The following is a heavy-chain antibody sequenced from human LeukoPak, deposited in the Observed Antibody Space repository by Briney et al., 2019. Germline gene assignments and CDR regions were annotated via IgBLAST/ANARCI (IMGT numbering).Heavy chain of an antibody. D-gene: IGHD3-3*01. Sequence: VASVKVSCTASGYTFTSYGISWVRQAPGQGLGWMGWISAYNGNTNYAQRLQGRVTMTTDTSTSTAYMELRSLRSDDTDVYYCERDGLRFLEWLPPVDYWGQGTLVTVSS. J-gene: IGHJ4*02. V-gene: IGHV1-18*01. CDR3: ERDGLRFLEWLPPVDY. CDR2: ISAYNGNT. CDR1: GYTFTSYG.